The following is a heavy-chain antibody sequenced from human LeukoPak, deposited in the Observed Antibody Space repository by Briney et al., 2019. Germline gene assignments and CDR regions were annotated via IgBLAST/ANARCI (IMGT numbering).Heavy chain of an antibody. D-gene: IGHD3-16*01. CDR3: ARARLTDYVWGRRTFDI. CDR1: GFTFSSYA. J-gene: IGHJ3*02. CDR2: ISSSGSTI. Sequence: GGSLRLSCAASGFTFSSYAMNWVRQAPGKGLEWVSYISSSGSTIYYADSVKGRFTISRDNAKKSLYLQMNSLRAEDTAVYYCARARLTDYVWGRRTFDIWGQGTMVTISS. V-gene: IGHV3-48*03.